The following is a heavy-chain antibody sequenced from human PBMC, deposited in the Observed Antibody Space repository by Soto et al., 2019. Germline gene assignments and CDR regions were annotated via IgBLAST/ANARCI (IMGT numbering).Heavy chain of an antibody. V-gene: IGHV1-24*01. CDR1: GYTLTELS. Sequence: ASVKVSCTVSGYTLTELSMHWVRQAPGKGLEWMGGFDPEDGETIYAQKFQGRVTMTEDTSTDTAYMELSSLRSEDTAVYYCAAIAAQTNMYYGMDVWGQGTTVTVSS. J-gene: IGHJ6*02. D-gene: IGHD6-6*01. CDR3: AAIAAQTNMYYGMDV. CDR2: FDPEDGET.